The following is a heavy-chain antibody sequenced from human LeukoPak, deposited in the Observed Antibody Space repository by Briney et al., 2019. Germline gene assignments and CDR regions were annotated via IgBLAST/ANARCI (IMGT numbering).Heavy chain of an antibody. D-gene: IGHD3-10*01. V-gene: IGHV3-23*01. J-gene: IGHJ6*02. CDR1: GFPFSRYA. CDR3: ARPGSGSGSFYYYGMDV. CDR2: SGSRGST. Sequence: GGPLRLSCAASGFPFSRYAMIWVRQAPGKGLEWVSGSGSRGSTYYADSVKGRFTIPRDNSKNTLYLQMNSLRAEDTAVYYCARPGSGSGSFYYYGMDVWGQGTTVTVPS.